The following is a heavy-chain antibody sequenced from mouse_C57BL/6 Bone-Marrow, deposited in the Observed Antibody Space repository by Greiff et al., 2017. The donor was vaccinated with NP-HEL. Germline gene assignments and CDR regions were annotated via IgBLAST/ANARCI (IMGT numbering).Heavy chain of an antibody. Sequence: QVQLKESGAELVMPGASVKLSCKASGYTFTSYWMHWVKQRPGQGLEWIGEIDPSDSYTNYNQKFKGKSTLTVDKSSSTAYMQLSSLTSEDSAVYYCARWGYDEAWFAYWGQGTLVTVSA. J-gene: IGHJ3*01. CDR2: IDPSDSYT. V-gene: IGHV1-69*01. D-gene: IGHD2-2*01. CDR1: GYTFTSYW. CDR3: ARWGYDEAWFAY.